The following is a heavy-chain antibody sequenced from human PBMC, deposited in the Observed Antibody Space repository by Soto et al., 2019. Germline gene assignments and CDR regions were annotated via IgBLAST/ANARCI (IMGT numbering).Heavy chain of an antibody. CDR3: ARGSLLYYYDSSGYYPERFDY. CDR2: INPNSGGT. D-gene: IGHD3-22*01. J-gene: IGHJ4*02. V-gene: IGHV1-2*04. CDR1: GYTFTGYY. Sequence: ASVKVSCKASGYTFTGYYMHWVRQAPGQGLEWMGWINPNSGGTNYAQKFQGWVTMTRDTSISTAYMELSRLRSDVTALYYCARGSLLYYYDSSGYYPERFDYWGQGTLVTVSS.